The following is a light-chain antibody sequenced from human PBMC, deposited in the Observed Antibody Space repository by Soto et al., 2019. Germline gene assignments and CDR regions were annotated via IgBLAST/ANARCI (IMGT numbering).Light chain of an antibody. Sequence: DIQLTQSPSSLSASVGDRVTIICRASQSINHYLNWYQQKPRKAPQLLIYAASSLQSGVPSRFSGSGSGTDFTLTIRSLQPDDFATYDCQQSYSFPWTFGHGTRVEI. CDR1: QSINHY. CDR2: AAS. CDR3: QQSYSFPWT. V-gene: IGKV1-39*01. J-gene: IGKJ1*01.